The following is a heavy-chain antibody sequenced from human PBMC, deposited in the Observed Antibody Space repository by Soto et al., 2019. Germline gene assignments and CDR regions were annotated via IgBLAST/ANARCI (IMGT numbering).Heavy chain of an antibody. CDR3: AKDRHYGSGTYSDSYLDS. Sequence: EVQLLESGGGLVQPGGSLRLSCGGSGFTFNSYAMTWVRQAPGKGLEWVSAISGSGGTTYYANSVKGRFTISRDQSKDTLYLQMNSLRAEDTAIYYCAKDRHYGSGTYSDSYLDSLGQVTLVTVSS. J-gene: IGHJ4*02. CDR2: ISGSGGTT. D-gene: IGHD3-10*01. V-gene: IGHV3-23*01. CDR1: GFTFNSYA.